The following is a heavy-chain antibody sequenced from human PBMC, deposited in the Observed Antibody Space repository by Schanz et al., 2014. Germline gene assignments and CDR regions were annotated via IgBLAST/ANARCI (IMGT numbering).Heavy chain of an antibody. D-gene: IGHD6-19*01. V-gene: IGHV3-21*02. CDR1: GFTFSSYS. J-gene: IGHJ4*02. CDR3: ARYSSGHSDY. CDR2: ISTGRYL. Sequence: EVQLVESGGGLVKPGGSLRLSCAASGFTFSSYSLAWVRQAPGKGLEWVSFISTGRYLYYADSVKGRFTFSRDNSKNTLYLQMNSLSADDTAVYYCARYSSGHSDYWGQGTLVTVSS.